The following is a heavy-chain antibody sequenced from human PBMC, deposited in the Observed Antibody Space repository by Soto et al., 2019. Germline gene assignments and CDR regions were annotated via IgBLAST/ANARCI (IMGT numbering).Heavy chain of an antibody. D-gene: IGHD2-15*01. Sequence: SETLSLTCTVSGGSISSSSYYWGWIRQPPGKGLEWIGSIYNSGSTYYNTSLKSRVTISVDASKNQFSLKLSSVTAADTAVYYCARQVGSVVVAATTFDYWGQGTLVT. J-gene: IGHJ4*02. CDR1: GGSISSSSYY. CDR3: ARQVGSVVVAATTFDY. CDR2: IYNSGST. V-gene: IGHV4-39*01.